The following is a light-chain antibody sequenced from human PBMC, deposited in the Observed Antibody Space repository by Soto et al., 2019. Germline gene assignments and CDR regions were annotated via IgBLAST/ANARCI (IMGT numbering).Light chain of an antibody. J-gene: IGKJ3*01. CDR1: QSVSNN. V-gene: IGKV3-11*01. Sequence: EIVLTQSPATLSLSPGEKATLSCRASQSVSNNLAWYQQRPGQALRLLIYEASSRATGIPARFSGSGSGTDFTLTISSLEPEDFAVYYYQQRSDWPPLFTFGPGTKVDIK. CDR3: QQRSDWPPLFT. CDR2: EAS.